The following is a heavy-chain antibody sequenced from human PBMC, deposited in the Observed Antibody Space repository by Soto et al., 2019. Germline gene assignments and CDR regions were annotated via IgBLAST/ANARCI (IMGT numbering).Heavy chain of an antibody. V-gene: IGHV4-39*01. CDR1: GGSISSSSYY. Sequence: QLQLQESGPGLVKPSETLSLTCTVSGGSISSSSYYWGWIRQPPGKGLEWIGSFYYTGSTYYNSSLKRRVTISVDTSENQISLKLSAVTAADTAVYYCARQVVDGTVAGTGSFDYWGQGTLVTVSS. CDR3: ARQVVDGTVAGTGSFDY. J-gene: IGHJ4*02. CDR2: FYYTGST. D-gene: IGHD6-19*01.